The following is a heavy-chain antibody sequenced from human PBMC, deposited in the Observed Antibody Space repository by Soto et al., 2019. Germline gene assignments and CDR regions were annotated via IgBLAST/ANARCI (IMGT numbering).Heavy chain of an antibody. D-gene: IGHD3-3*01. CDR3: ARAPVGLDTISYFDY. CDR1: GDSVSSVGFH. J-gene: IGHJ4*02. Sequence: QVQLQESGPGLVKPSETLSLTCTVSGDSVSSVGFHWAWLRRPPGKGLEWIGYIYNGGSTYYRPSLESRMIMSRDATRNHYSLRLTSVTAADTAVYFCARAPVGLDTISYFDYWGQGKLVTVSS. CDR2: IYNGGST. V-gene: IGHV4-30-4*01.